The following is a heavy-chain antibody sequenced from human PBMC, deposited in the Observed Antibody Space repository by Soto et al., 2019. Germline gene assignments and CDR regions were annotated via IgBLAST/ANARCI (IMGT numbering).Heavy chain of an antibody. CDR1: GFTFSSYA. J-gene: IGHJ3*02. CDR3: ARGLEPNGAFDI. Sequence: QVQLVESGGGVVQPGRSLRLSCAASGFTFSSYAMHWVRQAPGKGLEWVAVISYDGSNKYYADSVKGRFTISRDNSKNTLYLQMNSLRAEDTAVYYCARGLEPNGAFDIWGQGTMVTVSS. D-gene: IGHD1-1*01. V-gene: IGHV3-30-3*01. CDR2: ISYDGSNK.